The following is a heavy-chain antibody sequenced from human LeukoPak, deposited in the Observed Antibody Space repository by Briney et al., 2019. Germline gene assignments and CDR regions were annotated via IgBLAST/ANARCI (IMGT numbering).Heavy chain of an antibody. CDR2: NTNTGNP. CDR3: ARGGCSGGSCRFQH. Sequence: NTNTGNPTYAQGFTGRFVFSLDTSVSTAYLQISSLKAEDTAVYYCARGGCSGGSCRFQHWGQGTLVTVSS. D-gene: IGHD2-15*01. V-gene: IGHV7-4-1*02. J-gene: IGHJ1*01.